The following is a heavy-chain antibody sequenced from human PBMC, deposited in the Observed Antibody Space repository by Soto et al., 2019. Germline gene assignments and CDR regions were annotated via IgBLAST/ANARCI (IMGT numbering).Heavy chain of an antibody. CDR2: IIPIFGTA. CDR3: ARNELAYCGGDCYSPPYY. V-gene: IGHV1-69*13. Sequence: SVKVSCKASGGTFSSYAISWVRQAPGQGLEWMGGIIPIFGTANYAQKFQGRVTITADESTSTAYMELSSLRSEDTALYYCARNELAYCGGDCYSPPYYWGQGTLVTVSS. D-gene: IGHD2-21*02. J-gene: IGHJ4*02. CDR1: GGTFSSYA.